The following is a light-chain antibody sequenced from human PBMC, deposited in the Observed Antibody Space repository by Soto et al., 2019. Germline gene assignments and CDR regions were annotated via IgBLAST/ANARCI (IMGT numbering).Light chain of an antibody. CDR3: QQYSSDSNT. J-gene: IGKJ2*01. CDR1: QDINIW. Sequence: DIQMTQSPSTLSASVGARVTITCRASQDINIWLAWYQQKPGKAPKLLIYKASTLERGAPSRFIGRGSGTDFTLAISSLQPDDFATYYCQQYSSDSNTFGQGTRLDIK. CDR2: KAS. V-gene: IGKV1-5*03.